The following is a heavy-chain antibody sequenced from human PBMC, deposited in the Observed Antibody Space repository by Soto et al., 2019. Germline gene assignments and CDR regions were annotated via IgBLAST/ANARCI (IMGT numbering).Heavy chain of an antibody. CDR2: KTYDGSNK. D-gene: IGHD1-26*01. Sequence: QVQLVESGGGVVQPGRSLRLSCAASGFMFSSYAMHWVRQAPGKGLEWVAVKTYDGSNKYYADSVKGRFTISRDNSKNTLYRQMNSLRAEDTAVDYCARAGGLLVDYWGQGTLVTVSS. J-gene: IGHJ4*02. CDR1: GFMFSSYA. CDR3: ARAGGLLVDY. V-gene: IGHV3-30-3*01.